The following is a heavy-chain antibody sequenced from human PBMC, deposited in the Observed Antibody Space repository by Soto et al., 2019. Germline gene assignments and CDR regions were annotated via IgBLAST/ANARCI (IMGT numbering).Heavy chain of an antibody. D-gene: IGHD3-3*02. Sequence: GGSLRLSCAASGFSVSNLVMGWVRQATGKGLEWVSSIGGGSEKIYYSDSVKGRFTISRDNSKNTLYLQMNSLRAEATALFFCASIFGAYDYFDFWGQGTPVTVSS. CDR3: ASIFGAYDYFDF. V-gene: IGHV3-23*01. CDR2: IGGGSEKI. CDR1: GFSVSNLV. J-gene: IGHJ4*02.